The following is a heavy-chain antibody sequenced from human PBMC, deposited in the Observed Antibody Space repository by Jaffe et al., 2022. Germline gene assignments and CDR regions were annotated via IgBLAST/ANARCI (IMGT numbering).Heavy chain of an antibody. D-gene: IGHD6-19*01. Sequence: EVQLVESGGGLVKPGGSLRLSCAASGFTFSSYSMNWVRQAPGKGLEWVSSISSSSSYIYYADSVKGRFTISRDNAKNSLYLQMNSLRAEDTAVYYCARIERLEHSGWGIDYWGQGTLVTVSS. J-gene: IGHJ4*02. V-gene: IGHV3-21*01. CDR1: GFTFSSYS. CDR2: ISSSSSYI. CDR3: ARIERLEHSGWGIDY.